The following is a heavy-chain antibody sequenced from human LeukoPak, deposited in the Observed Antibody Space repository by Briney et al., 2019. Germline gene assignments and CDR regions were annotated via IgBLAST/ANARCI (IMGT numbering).Heavy chain of an antibody. D-gene: IGHD5-18*01. V-gene: IGHV4-59*08. CDR2: IYYSGST. Sequence: PSETLSLTCTVSGGSISSYYWSWIRQPPGKGLEWIGYIYYSGSTNYNPSLKSRVTMSVDTSKNQFSLKLSSVTAADTAMYYCAKYGYNYGLDYWGQGTLVTVSS. J-gene: IGHJ4*02. CDR1: GGSISSYY. CDR3: AKYGYNYGLDY.